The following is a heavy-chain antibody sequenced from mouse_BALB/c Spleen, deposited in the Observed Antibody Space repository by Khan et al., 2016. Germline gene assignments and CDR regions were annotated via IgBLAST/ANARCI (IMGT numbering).Heavy chain of an antibody. CDR3: ARDDSWFAY. V-gene: IGHV5-4*02. Sequence: EVELVESGGGLVKPGGSLKLSCAASGFTFSDYYMYWVRQTPEKRLEWVATISDGGSYTYYPDSVKGRFTISRDHAKNNLYLQMSSLKYEDTAMYYCARDDSWFAYWGQGTLVTVSA. D-gene: IGHD2-12*01. CDR1: GFTFSDYY. CDR2: ISDGGSYT. J-gene: IGHJ3*01.